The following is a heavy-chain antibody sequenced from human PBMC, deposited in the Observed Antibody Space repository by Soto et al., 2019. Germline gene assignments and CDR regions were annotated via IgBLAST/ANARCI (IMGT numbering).Heavy chain of an antibody. CDR2: ISSSSSYI. V-gene: IGHV3-21*01. J-gene: IGHJ4*02. D-gene: IGHD4-17*01. Sequence: EVQLVESGGGLVKPGGSLRLSCAASGFTFSSYSMNWVRQAPGKGLEWVSSISSSSSYIYYADSVKGRFTISRDNAKNSPYLPMNSLRAEDTAVYYCARGDEAYGAYTNYYFDYWGQGTLVTVSS. CDR3: ARGDEAYGAYTNYYFDY. CDR1: GFTFSSYS.